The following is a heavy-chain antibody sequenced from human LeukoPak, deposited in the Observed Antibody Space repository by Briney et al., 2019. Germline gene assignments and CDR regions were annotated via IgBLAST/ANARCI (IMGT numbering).Heavy chain of an antibody. Sequence: ASETLSLTCTVSGGSISFYFGSCMRDPPGRGRDGRGYVYYSGSTNYHPSIKSRVIISVDTSKNQFFLNLISVTAADTAVYYCARGTAQTVNTYAFDMWGQGTMVTVSS. CDR3: ARGTAQTVNTYAFDM. J-gene: IGHJ3*02. D-gene: IGHD4-17*01. CDR1: GGSISFYF. CDR2: VYYSGST. V-gene: IGHV4-59*01.